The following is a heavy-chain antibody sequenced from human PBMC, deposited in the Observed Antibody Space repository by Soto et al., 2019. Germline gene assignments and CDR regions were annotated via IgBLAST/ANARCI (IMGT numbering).Heavy chain of an antibody. V-gene: IGHV1-2*04. D-gene: IGHD1-26*01. J-gene: IGHJ4*02. CDR3: ARDVYSWSYSGNYYFDY. Sequence: ASVRVSSNASGYTFTSYYMHLVRQPPGQGLEWMGWINPNSGSTIYAQKFQGWVILTRDTSISTAYMELSRLRSDDTALYYCARDVYSWSYSGNYYFDYWGQGTLVIVSS. CDR1: GYTFTSYY. CDR2: INPNSGST.